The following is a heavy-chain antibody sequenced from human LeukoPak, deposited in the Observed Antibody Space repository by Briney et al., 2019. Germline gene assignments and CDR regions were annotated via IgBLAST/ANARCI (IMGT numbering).Heavy chain of an antibody. Sequence: GRSLRLSCAASGFTFSSYAMHWVRQAPGKGLEWVAVISYDGSNKYYADSVKGRFTISRDNAKNSLYLQMNSLRAEDTAVYYCARRGYDFWSGYYYFDYWGQGTLVTVSS. V-gene: IGHV3-30-3*01. CDR1: GFTFSSYA. J-gene: IGHJ4*02. CDR3: ARRGYDFWSGYYYFDY. D-gene: IGHD3-3*01. CDR2: ISYDGSNK.